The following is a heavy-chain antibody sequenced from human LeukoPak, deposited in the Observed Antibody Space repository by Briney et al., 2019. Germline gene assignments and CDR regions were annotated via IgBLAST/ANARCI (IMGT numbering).Heavy chain of an antibody. CDR3: ARDGNYYDSSGSVFNY. Sequence: SETLSLTCTVSGGSVSSGSYYWSWIRQPPGKGLEWIVYIYYSGSTNYNPSLKSRVTISVDTSKNQFSLKLSSVTAADTAVYYCARDGNYYDSSGSVFNYWGQGTLVTVSS. CDR2: IYYSGST. CDR1: GGSVSSGSYY. V-gene: IGHV4-61*01. J-gene: IGHJ4*02. D-gene: IGHD3-22*01.